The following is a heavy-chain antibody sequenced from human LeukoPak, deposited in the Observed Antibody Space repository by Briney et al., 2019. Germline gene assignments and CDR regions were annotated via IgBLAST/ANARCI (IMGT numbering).Heavy chain of an antibody. CDR2: IYPGDSDT. D-gene: IGHD1-26*01. CDR1: GYSFTSYW. CDR3: ARHQWELLGWFDP. J-gene: IGHJ5*02. V-gene: IGHV5-51*01. Sequence: GESLKISCKGSGYSFTSYWIGWVRQMPGKGLEWMGIIYPGDSDTRYSPSFQGQVTISADKSISTAYLQWSSLKASDTVMYYCARHQWELLGWFDPWGQGTLVTVSS.